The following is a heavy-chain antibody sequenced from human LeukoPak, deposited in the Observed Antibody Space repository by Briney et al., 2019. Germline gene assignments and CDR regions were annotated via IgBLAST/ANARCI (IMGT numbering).Heavy chain of an antibody. J-gene: IGHJ5*02. CDR2: FYSGGST. CDR1: GGSISSSSYY. CDR3: ATTVTTYWFDP. Sequence: SETLSLTCTVSGGSISSSSYYWGWIRQPPGKGLEWIGTFYSGGSTYYNPSLKSRVTISVDTSKNQFSLKLGSVTAADTAVYYCATTVTTYWFDPWGQGTLVTVPS. D-gene: IGHD4-17*01. V-gene: IGHV4-39*01.